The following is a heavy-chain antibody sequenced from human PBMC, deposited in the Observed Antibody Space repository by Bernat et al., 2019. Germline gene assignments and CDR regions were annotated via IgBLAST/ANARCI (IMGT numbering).Heavy chain of an antibody. Sequence: QVQLVESGGGVVQPGRSLRLSCAASGFTFSSYGMHWVRQAPGKGLEWVAVISYDGSNKYYADSVKSRFTISRDNSKNTLYLQMNSLRAEDTAVYYCAILLGTGTTRRDAFDIWGQGTMVTVSS. CDR3: AILLGTGTTRRDAFDI. D-gene: IGHD1-7*01. V-gene: IGHV3-30*03. CDR2: ISYDGSNK. J-gene: IGHJ3*02. CDR1: GFTFSSYG.